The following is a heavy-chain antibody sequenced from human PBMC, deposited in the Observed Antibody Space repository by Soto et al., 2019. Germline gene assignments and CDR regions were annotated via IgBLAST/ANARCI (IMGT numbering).Heavy chain of an antibody. CDR1: GGTFSSYA. D-gene: IGHD6-19*01. V-gene: IGHV1-69*13. CDR3: ARGGGVTVAGTWSRGDFDY. CDR2: IIPIFGTA. Sequence: ASVKVSCKASGGTFSSYAISWVRQAPGQGLEWMGGIIPIFGTANYAQKFQGRVTITADESTSTAYMELSSLRSEDTAVYYCARGGGVTVAGTWSRGDFDYWGQRTLVTVSS. J-gene: IGHJ4*02.